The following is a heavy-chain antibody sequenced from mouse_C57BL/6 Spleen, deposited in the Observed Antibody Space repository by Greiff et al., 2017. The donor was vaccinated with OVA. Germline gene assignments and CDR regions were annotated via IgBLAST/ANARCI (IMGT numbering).Heavy chain of an antibody. J-gene: IGHJ4*01. CDR1: GYTFTDYY. CDR2: INPNNGGT. CDR3: ATPDYGSSDDAMDY. V-gene: IGHV1-26*01. D-gene: IGHD1-1*01. Sequence: EVQLQQSGPELVKPGASVKISCKASGYTFTDYYMNWVKQSHGKSLEWIGDINPNNGGTSYNQKFKGKATLTVDKSSSTAYMELRSLTSEDSAVYYGATPDYGSSDDAMDYWGQGTSVTVSS.